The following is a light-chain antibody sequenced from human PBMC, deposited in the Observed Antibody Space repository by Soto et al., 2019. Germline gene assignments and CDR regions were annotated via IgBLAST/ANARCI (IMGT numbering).Light chain of an antibody. J-gene: IGLJ2*01. CDR1: SGSIASNY. Sequence: FMLTQPHSVSESPGKTVTISCTRSSGSIASNYVQWYQQRPGSAPTTMIYEDNQRPSGVPDRFSGSIGSSSNSASLTISGLKTEDEADYYCQSYDSSNQGVFGGGTKLTVL. V-gene: IGLV6-57*04. CDR2: EDN. CDR3: QSYDSSNQGV.